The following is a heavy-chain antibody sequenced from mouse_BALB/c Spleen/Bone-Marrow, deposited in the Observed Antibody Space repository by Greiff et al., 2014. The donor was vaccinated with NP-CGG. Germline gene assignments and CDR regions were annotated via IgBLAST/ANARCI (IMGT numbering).Heavy chain of an antibody. Sequence: VQLQQSGPDLVKPGASVKMSCKASGYTFTSYVIHWVKQKPGQGLEWIGYIHPYNDGTRYNEKFKGKATLTSDKSSSTAYMELSSLTSEDSAVYYCARSRNYWYDGDYAMDYWGQGTSVTVSS. D-gene: IGHD2-14*01. CDR1: GYTFTSYV. CDR3: ARSRNYWYDGDYAMDY. V-gene: IGHV1-14*01. J-gene: IGHJ4*01. CDR2: IHPYNDGT.